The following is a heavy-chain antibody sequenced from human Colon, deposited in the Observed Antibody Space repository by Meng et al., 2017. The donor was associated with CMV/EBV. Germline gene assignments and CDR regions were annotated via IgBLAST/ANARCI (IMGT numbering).Heavy chain of an antibody. CDR3: LRDSWTD. D-gene: IGHD3/OR15-3a*01. Sequence: QVRLVGVGGGVVQPGGALRLSGAESGFTFGAYGMQWVRQAPGKGLEWVTFILNDGISKDYADSVKGRFTISRDNSKNILYLQINGLRNEDTAVYYCLRDSWTDWGQGTLVTVSS. V-gene: IGHV3-30*02. CDR2: ILNDGISK. J-gene: IGHJ4*02. CDR1: GFTFGAYG.